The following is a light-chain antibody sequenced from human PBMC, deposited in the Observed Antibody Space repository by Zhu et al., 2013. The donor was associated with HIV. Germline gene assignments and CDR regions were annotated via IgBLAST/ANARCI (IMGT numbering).Light chain of an antibody. V-gene: IGKV1-9*01. J-gene: IGKJ3*01. CDR3: QQLNSYPIT. CDR2: AAS. CDR1: QGISSY. Sequence: DTQMTQSPSSLSASVGDRVTITCWASQGISSYLAWYQQKPGKAPKLLIYAASTLQSGVPSRFSGSGSGTEFTLTISSLQPEDFATYYCQQLNSYPITFGPGTKVDIK.